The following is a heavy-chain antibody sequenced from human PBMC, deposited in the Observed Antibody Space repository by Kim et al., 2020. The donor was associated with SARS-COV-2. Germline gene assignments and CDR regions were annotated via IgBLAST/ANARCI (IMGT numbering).Heavy chain of an antibody. Sequence: SDGSSTNSAEPVNCRFTISRDSAKRSVSLQMNSLPPEDTAVYYCVREPSNWGQGTLVTVSS. J-gene: IGHJ4*02. V-gene: IGHV3-11*01. CDR2: SDGSST. CDR3: VREPSN.